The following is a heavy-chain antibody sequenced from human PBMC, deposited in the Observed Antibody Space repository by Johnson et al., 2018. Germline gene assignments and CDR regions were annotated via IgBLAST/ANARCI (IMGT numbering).Heavy chain of an antibody. V-gene: IGHV3-48*01. CDR1: GFMFSSFS. Sequence: VQLQESGGGLVQPGKSLKISCAASGFMFSSFSVNWVRQAPGKGLEWISYISGTSSVTYYADSVKGRFTTSRDNANNSLYLQMDCLRVEDTAMYYCAVLVKSPTGQKSYNYWGQGTLVTVSS. CDR3: AVLVKSPTGQKSYNY. CDR2: ISGTSSVT. J-gene: IGHJ4*02. D-gene: IGHD3-10*01.